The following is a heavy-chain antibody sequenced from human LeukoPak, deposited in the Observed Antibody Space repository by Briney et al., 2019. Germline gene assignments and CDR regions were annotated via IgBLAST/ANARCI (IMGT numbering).Heavy chain of an antibody. J-gene: IGHJ5*02. CDR1: LFTLSRYV. CDR2: INSDGSSR. V-gene: IGHV3-74*01. D-gene: IGHD3-22*01. Sequence: WGSMSLSRGASLFTLSRYVMHWVRQAPGKGLVWVSRINSDGSSRNYVDSVKGRFTISRDKTKNTLYLQMKSLRVEDTAVYYGASSSGGFYWCDPWGQGTLVTVSS. CDR3: ASSSGGFYWCDP.